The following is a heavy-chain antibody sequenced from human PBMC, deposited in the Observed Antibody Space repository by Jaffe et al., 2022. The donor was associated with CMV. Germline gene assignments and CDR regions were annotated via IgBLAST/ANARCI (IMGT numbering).Heavy chain of an antibody. J-gene: IGHJ4*02. Sequence: EVQLLESGGGLVQPGGSLRLSCAASGFTFNRYALSWVRQAPGKGLEWVSTISGRGENTYYADSVKGHFTISRDNSKNTLYLQMNSLRAEDTAVYFCAKDYTYGPVYPNFDDWGQGTLVTVSS. CDR3: AKDYTYGPVYPNFDD. V-gene: IGHV3-23*01. D-gene: IGHD5-18*01. CDR1: GFTFNRYA. CDR2: ISGRGENT.